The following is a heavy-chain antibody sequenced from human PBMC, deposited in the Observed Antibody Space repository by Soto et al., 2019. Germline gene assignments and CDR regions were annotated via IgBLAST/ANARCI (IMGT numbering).Heavy chain of an antibody. J-gene: IGHJ4*02. D-gene: IGHD5-12*01. CDR3: ARRDGYNSDY. CDR1: GFTFSNYA. CDR2: ISSHGDST. Sequence: EVQLVESGGGLVQPGGSLRLSCAASGFTFSNYAMLWVRQAPGKGLEYVSAISSHGDSTYYANSVKGRFTISRDNSKNTLYLQMGSLRTEDMAVYYCARRDGYNSDYWGQGTLVTVSS. V-gene: IGHV3-64*01.